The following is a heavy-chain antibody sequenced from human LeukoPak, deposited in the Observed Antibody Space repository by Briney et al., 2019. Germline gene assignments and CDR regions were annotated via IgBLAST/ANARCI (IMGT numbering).Heavy chain of an antibody. CDR3: ARLFEVEMASLGYFDY. J-gene: IGHJ4*02. V-gene: IGHV5-51*01. Sequence: GESLKISCKASGYSFTSYWIGWVRQMPGKGLEWMGIIYPGDSDTRYSPSFQGQVTISADKSISTAYLQWSSLKASDTAMYYCARLFEVEMASLGYFDYWGQGTLVTVSS. D-gene: IGHD5-24*01. CDR2: IYPGDSDT. CDR1: GYSFTSYW.